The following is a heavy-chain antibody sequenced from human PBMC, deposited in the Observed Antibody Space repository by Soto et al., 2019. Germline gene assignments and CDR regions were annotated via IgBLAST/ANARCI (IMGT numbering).Heavy chain of an antibody. Sequence: PSETLSLTCTVSGGSIIGYYWSCIRQPAGKGLEWIGRIYSDGSTNYNPSLKSRVTMSVDTSKKQFSLKLTSMTAADTAMYYCARMRAAGTFDYWGQGTLVTVSS. CDR3: ARMRAAGTFDY. J-gene: IGHJ4*02. CDR2: IYSDGST. D-gene: IGHD6-13*01. V-gene: IGHV4-4*07. CDR1: GGSIIGYY.